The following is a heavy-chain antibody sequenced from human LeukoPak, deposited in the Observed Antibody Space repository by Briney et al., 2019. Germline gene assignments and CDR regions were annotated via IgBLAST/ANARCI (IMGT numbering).Heavy chain of an antibody. J-gene: IGHJ4*02. CDR1: GFTFSSYG. D-gene: IGHD3-10*01. V-gene: IGHV3-30*02. CDR3: ARGLWFGDENPPYFDY. CDR2: IRFDGSNK. Sequence: GGSLRLSCVASGFTFSSYGMDWVRQAPGKGLEWVAFIRFDGSNKHYAESVKGRFTISRDNSKNTLYLQMNSLRAEDTAVYYCARGLWFGDENPPYFDYWGQGILVTVSS.